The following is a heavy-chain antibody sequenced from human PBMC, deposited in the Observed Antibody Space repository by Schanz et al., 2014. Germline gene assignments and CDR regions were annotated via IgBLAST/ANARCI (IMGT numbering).Heavy chain of an antibody. Sequence: EVQLVESGGNLVQPGGSLSLSCAASGFKFENYAMNWVRQAPGKGLEWVSSLDRSGGKTYYADSVTGRFTISRDNSKKTLYLKMSSLTAEDTAVYYCARDKDVISTHFYSPFYFYVMDVWGQGTTVTVSS. V-gene: IGHV3-23*04. D-gene: IGHD3-3*02. CDR2: LDRSGGKT. J-gene: IGHJ6*02. CDR3: ARDKDVISTHFYSPFYFYVMDV. CDR1: GFKFENYA.